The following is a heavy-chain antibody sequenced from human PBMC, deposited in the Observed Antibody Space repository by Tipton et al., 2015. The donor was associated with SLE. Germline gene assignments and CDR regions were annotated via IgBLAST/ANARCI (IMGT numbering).Heavy chain of an antibody. V-gene: IGHV3-74*01. J-gene: IGHJ4*02. CDR2: VNTEGRTT. CDR1: GFTFSSYW. Sequence: SLRLSCAASGFTFSSYWMHWVRQGPGKGLVWVSRVNTEGRTTSYADSVKGRFTISRDNSKNTLYLQMNSLKAEDAAVYFCAIGAVRARDDYWGQGTLVTVSS. CDR3: AIGAVRARDDY. D-gene: IGHD6-19*01.